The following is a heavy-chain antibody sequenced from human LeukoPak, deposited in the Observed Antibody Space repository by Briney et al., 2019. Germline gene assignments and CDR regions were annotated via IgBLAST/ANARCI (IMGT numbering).Heavy chain of an antibody. CDR2: ISGSGGST. V-gene: IGHV3-23*01. J-gene: IGHJ5*02. CDR3: AKDGYFDWLRFDP. Sequence: TGGSLRLSCAASGFTFSSYGMSWVRQAPGKGLEWVSAISGSGGSTYYADSVKGRFTISRDNSKNTLYLQMNSLRAEDTAVYYCAKDGYFDWLRFDPWGQGTLVTVSS. D-gene: IGHD3-9*01. CDR1: GFTFSSYG.